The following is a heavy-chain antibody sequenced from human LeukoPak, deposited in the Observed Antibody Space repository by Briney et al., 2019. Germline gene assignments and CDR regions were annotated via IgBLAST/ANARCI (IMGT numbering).Heavy chain of an antibody. CDR3: ARHGATIAVAGTNF. CDR1: GDSITNSPYY. CDR2: VFYDGKT. V-gene: IGHV4-39*01. J-gene: IGHJ4*02. Sequence: PSETLSLTCTVSGDSITNSPYYWGWVRQPPGKGLEWIGGVFYDGKTYYNPSLKSRVTLSVETSKNQFSLHLNSVTAADTAVYYCARHGATIAVAGTNFWGQGTLLTVSS. D-gene: IGHD6-19*01.